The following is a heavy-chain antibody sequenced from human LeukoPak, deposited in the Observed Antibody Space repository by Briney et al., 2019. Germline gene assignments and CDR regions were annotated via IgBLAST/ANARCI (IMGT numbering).Heavy chain of an antibody. J-gene: IGHJ4*02. Sequence: GGSLTLSCSPSGLTLSSYSMSWVRQAAGKGLAWVSAISGSGGSTYYADSAKGRFTISRDNSKNTLYLQMNSLRAEDTAVYYCAKDQRPGIAAAGTGGFDYWGQGTLVTVSS. D-gene: IGHD6-13*01. V-gene: IGHV3-23*01. CDR3: AKDQRPGIAAAGTGGFDY. CDR2: ISGSGGST. CDR1: GLTLSSYS.